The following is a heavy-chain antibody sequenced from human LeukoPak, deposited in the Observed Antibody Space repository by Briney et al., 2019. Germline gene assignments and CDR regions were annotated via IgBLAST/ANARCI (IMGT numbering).Heavy chain of an antibody. J-gene: IGHJ4*02. CDR2: ISYDGSNK. CDR3: ARDGYYDFWSGYYNYFDY. CDR1: GFTFSSYA. Sequence: GGSLRLSCAASGFTFSSYAMHWVRQAPGKGLEWVAVISYDGSNKYYADPVKGRFTISRDNSKNTLYLQMNSLRAEDTAVYYCARDGYYDFWSGYYNYFDYWGQGTLVTVSS. D-gene: IGHD3-3*01. V-gene: IGHV3-30*04.